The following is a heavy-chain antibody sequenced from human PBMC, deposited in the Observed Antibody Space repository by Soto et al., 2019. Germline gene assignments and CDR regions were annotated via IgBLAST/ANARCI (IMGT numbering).Heavy chain of an antibody. Sequence: QVQLQESGPGLVKPSETLSLICTVSGGSIRSYYWSWIRQPPGKGLEWIGYIYDSESTNYNPSLKSRVTVSLAPSKNQFSLKLSSVTAADTAVYYCARGRDGYLDYWGQGTLVTVSS. CDR3: ARGRDGYLDY. J-gene: IGHJ4*02. CDR1: GGSIRSYY. CDR2: IYDSEST. V-gene: IGHV4-59*08.